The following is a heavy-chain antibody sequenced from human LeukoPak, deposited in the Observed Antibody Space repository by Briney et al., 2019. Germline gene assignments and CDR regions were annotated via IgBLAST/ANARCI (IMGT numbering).Heavy chain of an antibody. J-gene: IGHJ5*02. CDR2: IYDSGST. CDR3: ARHPNITGRTNWFDP. D-gene: IGHD1/OR15-1a*01. V-gene: IGHV4-39*01. Sequence: SETLSLTCTVSGGSISSGSHYWGWIRQPPGKGLEWIGSIYDSGSTYYNPSLKSRVTMSVDTSKNQFSLKVGSVTAADTSVYYCARHPNITGRTNWFDPWGQGTLVTVSS. CDR1: GGSISSGSHY.